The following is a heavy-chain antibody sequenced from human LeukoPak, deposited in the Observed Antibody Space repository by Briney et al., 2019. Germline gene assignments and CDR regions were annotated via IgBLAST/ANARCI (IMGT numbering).Heavy chain of an antibody. CDR1: GYTFTGYY. CDR3: ARVGMGSSWYVPPRGFDP. V-gene: IGHV1-2*02. D-gene: IGHD6-13*01. Sequence: ASVTVSCKASGYTFTGYYMHWVRQAPGQGLEWMGWINPNSGGANYAQKFQGRVTMTTDASISTAYMELSSLRSDDTAVYYCARVGMGSSWYVPPRGFDPWGQGTLVTVSS. J-gene: IGHJ5*02. CDR2: INPNSGGA.